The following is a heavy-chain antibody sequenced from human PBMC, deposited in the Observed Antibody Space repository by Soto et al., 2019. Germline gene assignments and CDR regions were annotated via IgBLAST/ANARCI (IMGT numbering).Heavy chain of an antibody. CDR2: INPNSGGT. CDR3: ARGIRGYCSSNSCYRLDWFDP. D-gene: IGHD2-2*01. J-gene: IGHJ5*02. V-gene: IGHV1-2*04. CDR1: GYTFTGYY. Sequence: ASVKVSCKASGYTFTGYYMHWVRQAPGQGLEWMGWINPNSGGTNYAQKFQGWVTMTRDTSISTAYMELSRLRSDDTAVYYCARGIRGYCSSNSCYRLDWFDPWGQGTLVTVSS.